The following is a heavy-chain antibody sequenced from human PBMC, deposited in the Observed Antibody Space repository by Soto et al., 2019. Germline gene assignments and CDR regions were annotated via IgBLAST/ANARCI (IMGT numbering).Heavy chain of an antibody. V-gene: IGHV4-39*01. J-gene: IGHJ4*02. CDR2: IYYSGST. CDR1: GGSISRSSYY. CDR3: ARHDYGGFGL. D-gene: IGHD4-17*01. Sequence: QLQLQESGPELVKPSETLSLTCTVSGGSISRSSYYWGWIRQPPGKGLEWIGSIYYSGSTYYNPSLKRRVTISVDTSKNQFSLKLSSVTAADTAVYYCARHDYGGFGLWGQGTLVTVSS.